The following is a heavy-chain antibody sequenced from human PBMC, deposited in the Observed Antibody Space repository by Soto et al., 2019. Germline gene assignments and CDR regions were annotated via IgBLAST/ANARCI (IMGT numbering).Heavy chain of an antibody. V-gene: IGHV4-30-4*01. J-gene: IGHJ6*02. D-gene: IGHD3-10*01. Sequence: TLSLSCPVYGGSISSGDYYWSWIRQPPGKGLEWIGYIYYSGSTYYNPSLKSRVTISVDTSKNQFSLKLSSVTAADTAMYYCARHRLRMVRGVTSYYYGMDVWGQGTTVTVSS. CDR1: GGSISSGDYY. CDR3: ARHRLRMVRGVTSYYYGMDV. CDR2: IYYSGST.